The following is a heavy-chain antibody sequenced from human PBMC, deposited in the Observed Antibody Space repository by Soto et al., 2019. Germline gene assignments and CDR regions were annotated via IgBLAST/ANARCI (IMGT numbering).Heavy chain of an antibody. CDR3: AKDGTTTGIHYYAMDV. J-gene: IGHJ6*02. Sequence: PGGSLRLSCEVSGFTLTSYGMNWVRQAPDKGLEWVSTIGRGGDTYYADSVKGRFAISRDNSKNTLFLQMNSLRAEDTALYFCAKDGTTTGIHYYAMDVWGRGTTVTVSS. CDR2: IGRGGDT. CDR1: GFTLTSYG. D-gene: IGHD1-1*01. V-gene: IGHV3-23*01.